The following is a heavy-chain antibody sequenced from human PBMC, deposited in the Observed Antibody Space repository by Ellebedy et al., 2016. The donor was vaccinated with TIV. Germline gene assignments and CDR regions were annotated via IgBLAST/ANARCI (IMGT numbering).Heavy chain of an antibody. D-gene: IGHD1-26*01. CDR1: GGSFSGYS. CDR3: ARSGTYARSSLFDY. V-gene: IGHV4-34*01. Sequence: MPSETLSLTCAVYGGSFSGYSWSWIRQSPGKGLEWIGEINHSGSTNYNPSLESRVIISVDTSKNQFSLKVRSVTAADTGIYYCARSGTYARSSLFDYWGQGNLVTVSS. J-gene: IGHJ4*02. CDR2: INHSGST.